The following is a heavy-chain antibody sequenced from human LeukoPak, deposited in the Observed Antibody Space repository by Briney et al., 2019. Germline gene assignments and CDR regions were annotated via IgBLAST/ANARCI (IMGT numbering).Heavy chain of an antibody. Sequence: GGSLRLSCAASGFTFSSYWMSWVRQAPGKGLEWVANIKQDGSEKYYVDSVKGRFTISRDNAKNSLYLQMNSLRAEDTAVYYCARVEASGQVWLFDYWGQGTLVTVSS. CDR1: GFTFSSYW. CDR2: IKQDGSEK. CDR3: ARVEASGQVWLFDY. J-gene: IGHJ4*02. D-gene: IGHD5-18*01. V-gene: IGHV3-7*01.